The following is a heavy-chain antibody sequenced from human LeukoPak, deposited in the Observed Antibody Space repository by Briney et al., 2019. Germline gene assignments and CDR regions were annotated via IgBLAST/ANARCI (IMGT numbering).Heavy chain of an antibody. Sequence: GGSLRLSCAASGFTFSSYAMSWVRQALGKGLEWVSAISGSGGSTYYADSVKGRFTISRDNSKNTLYLQMNSLRAEDTAVYYCARDRGWGFFDYWGQGTLVTVSS. CDR2: ISGSGGST. CDR1: GFTFSSYA. J-gene: IGHJ4*02. D-gene: IGHD6-19*01. CDR3: ARDRGWGFFDY. V-gene: IGHV3-23*01.